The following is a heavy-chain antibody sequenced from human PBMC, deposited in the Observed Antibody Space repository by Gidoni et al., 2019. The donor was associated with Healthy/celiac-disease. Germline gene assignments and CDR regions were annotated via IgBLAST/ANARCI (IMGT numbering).Heavy chain of an antibody. Sequence: EVQLVESGGGLVQPGRSLRLSCAASGFTFDDYAMHWVRQAPGKGLEWVSGISWNSGSIGYADSVKGRFTISRDNAKNSLYLQMNSLRAEDTALYYCAKDINGVGIAAAGRGDAFDIWGQGTMVTVSS. V-gene: IGHV3-9*01. CDR2: ISWNSGSI. D-gene: IGHD6-13*01. CDR1: GFTFDDYA. CDR3: AKDINGVGIAAAGRGDAFDI. J-gene: IGHJ3*02.